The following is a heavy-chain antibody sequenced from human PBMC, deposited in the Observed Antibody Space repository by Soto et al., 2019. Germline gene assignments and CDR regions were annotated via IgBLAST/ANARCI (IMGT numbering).Heavy chain of an antibody. CDR2: INWNSGSI. Sequence: SLRLDCAASGFTFDDYAMHGVRQVPGKGLEWVSGINWNSGSIGYGDSVKGRFAISRDNAKNSLHLQMNSLSAEDTAFYYCVKDESINWYSGHFRHWGQGTLVTVYS. J-gene: IGHJ1*01. V-gene: IGHV3-9*01. D-gene: IGHD6-13*01. CDR3: VKDESINWYSGHFRH. CDR1: GFTFDDYA.